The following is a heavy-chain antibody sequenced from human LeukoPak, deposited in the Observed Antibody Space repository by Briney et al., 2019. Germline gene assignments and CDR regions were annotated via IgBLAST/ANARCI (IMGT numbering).Heavy chain of an antibody. V-gene: IGHV4-59*01. J-gene: IGHJ4*02. Sequence: SETLSLTCTVSGGSISSYYWNWIRQPPGKGLEWIGYIYYSGSTNYNPSLKSRVTISVDTSKNQFSLKLSSVTAADTAVYYCASGITIFGVVTPFDYWGQGTLVTVSS. CDR3: ASGITIFGVVTPFDY. CDR1: GGSISSYY. CDR2: IYYSGST. D-gene: IGHD3-3*01.